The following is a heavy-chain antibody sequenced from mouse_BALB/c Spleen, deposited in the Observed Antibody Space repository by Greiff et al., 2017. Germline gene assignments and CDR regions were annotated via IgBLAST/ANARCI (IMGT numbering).Heavy chain of an antibody. J-gene: IGHJ3*01. Sequence: EVQLQQSGAELVKPGASVKLSCTASGFNIKDTYMHWVKQRPEQGLEWIGRIDPANGNTKYDPKFQGKATITADTSSNTAYLQLSSLTSEDTAVYYCAKGDYGHAWFAYWGQGTLVTVSA. V-gene: IGHV14-3*02. CDR2: IDPANGNT. CDR3: AKGDYGHAWFAY. D-gene: IGHD1-1*02. CDR1: GFNIKDTY.